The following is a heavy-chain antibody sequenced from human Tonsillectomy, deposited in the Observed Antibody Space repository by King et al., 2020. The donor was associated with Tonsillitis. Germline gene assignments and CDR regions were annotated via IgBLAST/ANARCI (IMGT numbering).Heavy chain of an antibody. Sequence: VQLVESGGGLVKPGGSLRLSCGASGFAFSDLYMSWIRQAPGKGLDWVAYISGSGSFTYYADSVKGRFTISRDNAKNSLYLQMNTLRVEDTAVYYCASPRGSDFWGQGTLVTVSS. D-gene: IGHD3-16*01. J-gene: IGHJ4*02. CDR3: ASPRGSDF. V-gene: IGHV3-11*01. CDR2: ISGSGSFT. CDR1: GFAFSDLY.